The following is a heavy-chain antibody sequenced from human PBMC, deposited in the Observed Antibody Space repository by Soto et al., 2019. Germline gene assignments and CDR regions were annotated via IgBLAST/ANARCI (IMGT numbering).Heavy chain of an antibody. CDR2: IYSGGST. V-gene: IGHV3-66*01. CDR3: ARDGYDSSGYYPEYFQH. Sequence: EVQLVESGGGLVQPGGSLRLSCAASGFTVSSNYMSWVRQAPGKGLEWVSVIYSGGSTYYADSVKGRFTISRDNSKNTLYLQVNSLRAEDTAVYYCARDGYDSSGYYPEYFQHWGQGTLVTVSS. D-gene: IGHD3-22*01. CDR1: GFTVSSNY. J-gene: IGHJ1*01.